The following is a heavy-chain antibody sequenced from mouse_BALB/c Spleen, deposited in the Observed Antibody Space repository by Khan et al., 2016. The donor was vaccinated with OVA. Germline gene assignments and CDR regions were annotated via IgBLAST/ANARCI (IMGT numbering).Heavy chain of an antibody. D-gene: IGHD1-1*01. CDR3: ATSYYDGYYFDY. V-gene: IGHV5-17*02. Sequence: EVELVESGGGLVQPGGSRKLSCAASGFTISSYGMHWVRQDPAEGLEWVAYISGDSSNIYYTATVKGRSTISRDTPKNTLSLQMTSLMSEDTAMYYGATSYYDGYYFDYWGPGTTLTVSS. CDR2: ISGDSSNI. J-gene: IGHJ2*01. CDR1: GFTISSYG.